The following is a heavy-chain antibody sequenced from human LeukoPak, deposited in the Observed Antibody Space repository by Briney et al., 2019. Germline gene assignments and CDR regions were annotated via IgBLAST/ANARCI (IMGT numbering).Heavy chain of an antibody. CDR2: IYHSGST. J-gene: IGHJ3*01. CDR1: GGSISSYY. CDR3: ANADRFCSSGSCPVPDAFDF. Sequence: PSETLSLTCTVSGGSISSYYWSWIRQPPGKGLEWIGYIYHSGSTYYNPSLKSRVIISVDRSKNQFSLKLSPVTAADTAVYYCANADRFCSSGSCPVPDAFDFWGQGTMVTVSS. D-gene: IGHD2-15*01. V-gene: IGHV4-59*12.